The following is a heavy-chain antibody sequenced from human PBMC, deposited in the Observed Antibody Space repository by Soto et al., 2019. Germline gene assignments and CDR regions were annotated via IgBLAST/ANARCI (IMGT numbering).Heavy chain of an antibody. CDR2: INPNSGGT. CDR1: GYTFTNYG. Sequence: ASVKVSCKASGYTFTNYGISWVRQAPGQGLEWMGWINPNSGGTNYAQKFQGWVTMTRDTSISTAYMELSRLRSDDTAVYYCAREGSAAAGSSSYGMDVWGQGTTVTVSS. J-gene: IGHJ6*02. CDR3: AREGSAAAGSSSYGMDV. V-gene: IGHV1-2*04. D-gene: IGHD6-13*01.